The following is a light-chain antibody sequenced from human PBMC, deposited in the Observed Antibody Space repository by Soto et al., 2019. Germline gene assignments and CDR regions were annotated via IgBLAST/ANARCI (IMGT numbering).Light chain of an antibody. Sequence: DIQMTQSPSYVSASVGDRVTITCQASQDISNYLNWYQQKPGKAPKLLIYAASSLQGGVPSRFSGSGSGTDFTLTISSLQPEDFATYYCQQSYSTPRTFGQGTRLEIK. CDR3: QQSYSTPRT. V-gene: IGKV1-39*01. CDR1: QDISNY. J-gene: IGKJ5*01. CDR2: AAS.